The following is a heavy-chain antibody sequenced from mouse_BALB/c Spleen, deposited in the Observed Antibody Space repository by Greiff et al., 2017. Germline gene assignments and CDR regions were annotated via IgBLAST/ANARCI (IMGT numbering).Heavy chain of an antibody. CDR1: GYSITSGYY. D-gene: IGHD3-3*01. CDR3: ARTTGRVWYFDV. V-gene: IGHV3-6*02. J-gene: IGHJ1*01. CDR2: ISYDGSN. Sequence: ESGPGLVKPSQSLSLTCSVTGYSITSGYYWNWIRQFPGNKLEWMGYISYDGSNNYNPSLKNRISITRDTSKNQFFLKLNSVTTEDTATYYCARTTGRVWYFDVWGAGTTVTVSS.